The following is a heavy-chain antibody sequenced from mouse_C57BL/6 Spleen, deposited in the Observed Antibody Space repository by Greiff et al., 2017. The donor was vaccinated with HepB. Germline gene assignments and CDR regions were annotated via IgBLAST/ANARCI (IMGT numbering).Heavy chain of an antibody. CDR1: GYAFSSSW. Sequence: QVQLQQSGPELVKPGASVKISCKASGYAFSSSWMNWVKQRPGKGLEWIGRIYPGDGDTNYNGKFKGKATLTADKSSSTAYMQLSSLTSEDSAVYFCARIYYDHYWYFDVWGTGTTVTVSS. V-gene: IGHV1-82*01. CDR2: IYPGDGDT. J-gene: IGHJ1*03. D-gene: IGHD2-4*01. CDR3: ARIYYDHYWYFDV.